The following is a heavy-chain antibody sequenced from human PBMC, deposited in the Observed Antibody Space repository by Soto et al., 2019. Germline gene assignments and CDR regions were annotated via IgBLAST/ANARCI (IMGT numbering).Heavy chain of an antibody. CDR2: FYQRGGT. CDR1: GGSITSTDW. Sequence: QLQESGPGLVKPSETLSLTCAVSGGSITSTDWWSWVRQPPGKGLEWIGEFYQRGGTNYNPSFRSRVAISVGTSENQFSLELRSVTSADTAVYYCVRNGYYCLDYWGQGVLVTVSS. J-gene: IGHJ4*02. V-gene: IGHV4-4*02. CDR3: VRNGYYCLDY. D-gene: IGHD5-12*01.